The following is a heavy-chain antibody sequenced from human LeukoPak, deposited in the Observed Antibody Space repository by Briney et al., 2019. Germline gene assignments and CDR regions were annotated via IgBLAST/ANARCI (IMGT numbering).Heavy chain of an antibody. J-gene: IGHJ4*02. V-gene: IGHV4-34*01. CDR3: ARGRGMITFGGVIGASDY. Sequence: SETLSLTCAVYGGSFSDYYWNWIRQPPGKGLEWIGEINHSGSTNYNPSLKSRVTISVDTSKNQFSLKLSSVTAADTAVYYCARGRGMITFGGVIGASDYWGQGTLVTVSS. CDR1: GGSFSDYY. D-gene: IGHD3-16*02. CDR2: INHSGST.